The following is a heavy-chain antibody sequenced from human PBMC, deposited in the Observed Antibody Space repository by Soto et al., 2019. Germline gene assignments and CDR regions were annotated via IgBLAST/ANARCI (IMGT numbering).Heavy chain of an antibody. Sequence: AGGSLRLSCAASGFTFNTYGMHWVRQAPGKGLEWVAFISHDGSNEYYADSVKGRFTISRDNSKNTVFLQMNSLRGEDTAVYYCAKSLAVAAGWFDPWGQGALVTVSS. CDR2: ISHDGSNE. J-gene: IGHJ5*02. CDR3: AKSLAVAAGWFDP. CDR1: GFTFNTYG. V-gene: IGHV3-30*18. D-gene: IGHD6-19*01.